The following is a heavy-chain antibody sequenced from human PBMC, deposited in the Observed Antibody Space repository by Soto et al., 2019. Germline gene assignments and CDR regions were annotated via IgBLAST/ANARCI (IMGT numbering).Heavy chain of an antibody. J-gene: IGHJ6*02. Sequence: PSETLSLTCTVSGGSISSGGYYWSWIRQHPGKGLEWIGYIYYSGSTYYNPSLKSRVTISVDTSKNQFSLKLSSVTAADTAVYYCASDTGTNGDYYYGMDVWGQGTTVTVSS. CDR1: GGSISSGGYY. CDR3: ASDTGTNGDYYYGMDV. D-gene: IGHD4-4*01. CDR2: IYYSGST. V-gene: IGHV4-31*03.